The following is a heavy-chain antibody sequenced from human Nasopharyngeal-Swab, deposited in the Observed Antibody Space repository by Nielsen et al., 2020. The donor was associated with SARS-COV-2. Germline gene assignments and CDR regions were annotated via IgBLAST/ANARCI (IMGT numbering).Heavy chain of an antibody. V-gene: IGHV3-30-3*01. Sequence: GESLKISCAASGFTFSSYAMHWVRQAPGKGLEWVAVISYDGSNKYCADSVKGRFTISRDNSKNTLYLQMNSLRAEDTAVYYCARTYDSSGYWVWYYYYGMDVWGQGTTVTVSS. J-gene: IGHJ6*02. CDR2: ISYDGSNK. CDR1: GFTFSSYA. D-gene: IGHD3-22*01. CDR3: ARTYDSSGYWVWYYYYGMDV.